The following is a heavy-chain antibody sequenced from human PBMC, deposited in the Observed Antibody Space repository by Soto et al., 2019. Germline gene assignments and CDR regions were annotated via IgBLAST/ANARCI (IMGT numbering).Heavy chain of an antibody. D-gene: IGHD4-17*01. CDR2: ISGGNGRT. J-gene: IGHJ4*02. Sequence: LRLSCTASGFTFSAYAMNWVRQAPGKGLEWVSAISGGNGRTYYADSVKGRFTIFRDISKNTLYLQMNSLRADDTAVYYCAKGQDYGNYVGHIDYWAREPWSPSPQ. V-gene: IGHV3-23*01. CDR1: GFTFSAYA. CDR3: AKGQDYGNYVGHIDY.